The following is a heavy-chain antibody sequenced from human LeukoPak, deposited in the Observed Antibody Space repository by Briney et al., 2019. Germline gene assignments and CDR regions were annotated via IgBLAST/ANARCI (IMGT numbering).Heavy chain of an antibody. CDR1: GFTFRSHW. D-gene: IGHD6-13*01. Sequence: PGGSLRLSCAASGFTFRSHWMHWVRQAPGKGLVWVSRINADGSDTSYADSVKGRFTISRDNAKNTLYLQMNSLRAEDTAVYYCARNRREGSWYYFDYWGQGTLVTVSS. J-gene: IGHJ4*02. V-gene: IGHV3-74*01. CDR3: ARNRREGSWYYFDY. CDR2: INADGSDT.